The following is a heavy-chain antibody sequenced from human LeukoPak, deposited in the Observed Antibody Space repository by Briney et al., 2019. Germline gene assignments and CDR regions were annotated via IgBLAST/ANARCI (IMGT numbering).Heavy chain of an antibody. CDR1: GGSFSGYY. CDR3: ARGWMGTFDY. J-gene: IGHJ4*02. Sequence: SETLSLTCAVYGGSFSGYYWSWIRQPPGKGLEWIGEINHSGSTNYNPSLKSRVTISVDTSKNQFSLKLSSVTAADTAVYYCARGWMGTFDYWGQGTLVTVSS. CDR2: INHSGST. V-gene: IGHV4-34*01. D-gene: IGHD5-24*01.